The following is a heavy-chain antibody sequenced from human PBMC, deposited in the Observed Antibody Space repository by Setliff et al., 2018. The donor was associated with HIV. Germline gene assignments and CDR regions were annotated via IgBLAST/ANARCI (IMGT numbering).Heavy chain of an antibody. J-gene: IGHJ4*02. CDR3: ARSPGVDTNMAFDY. CDR1: GGSISNYY. V-gene: IGHV4-59*01. D-gene: IGHD5-18*01. Sequence: PSETLSLTCTVSGGSISNYYWTWIRQPPGKGLEWIGYIYYRGSTNYNPSFKSRVTISVDTSKSQVSLSLNSVTAADTAVYYCARSPGVDTNMAFDYWGQGILVTVSS. CDR2: IYYRGST.